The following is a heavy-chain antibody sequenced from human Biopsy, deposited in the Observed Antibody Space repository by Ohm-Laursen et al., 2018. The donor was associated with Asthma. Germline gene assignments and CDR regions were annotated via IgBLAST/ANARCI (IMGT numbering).Heavy chain of an antibody. CDR1: GFTFSDYD. CDR3: ARDLRSDNWNPWGMDV. J-gene: IGHJ6*02. CDR2: ISYDVTNK. D-gene: IGHD1-20*01. Sequence: SLRLSCAASGFTFSDYDMHWVRQAPGKGLEWVAVISYDVTNKDYADSVKGRFTLSRDNSQNTLSLEMNSLRVEDTAVYYCARDLRSDNWNPWGMDVWGLGTTVTVSS. V-gene: IGHV3-30-3*01.